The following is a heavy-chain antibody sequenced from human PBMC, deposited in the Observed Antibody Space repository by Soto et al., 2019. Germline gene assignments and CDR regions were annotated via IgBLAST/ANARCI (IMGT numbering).Heavy chain of an antibody. D-gene: IGHD6-19*01. CDR1: GGTFSSYA. CDR3: ARRQVAVAGYNWFDP. Sequence: GASVKVSCKASGGTFSSYAISWVRQAPGQGLEWMGGIIPIFGTANYAQKFQGRVTITADESTSTAYMELSSLRSEDTAVYYCARRQVAVAGYNWFDPWGQGTLVTVSS. V-gene: IGHV1-69*13. J-gene: IGHJ5*02. CDR2: IIPIFGTA.